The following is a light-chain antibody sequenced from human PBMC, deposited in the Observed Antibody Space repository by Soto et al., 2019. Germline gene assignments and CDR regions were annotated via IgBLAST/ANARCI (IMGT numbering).Light chain of an antibody. CDR3: LSKTSTISYV. J-gene: IGLJ1*01. Sequence: QSALTQPASVSGSPGQPIAISCTGTTSDVGGYNYVSWYQQHPGKVPKLLIHEVSNRPSGVSNRFSGSKSGNTASLTISGLQAEDEADYYCLSKTSTISYVFGTGTKVTVL. CDR1: TSDVGGYNY. CDR2: EVS. V-gene: IGLV2-14*01.